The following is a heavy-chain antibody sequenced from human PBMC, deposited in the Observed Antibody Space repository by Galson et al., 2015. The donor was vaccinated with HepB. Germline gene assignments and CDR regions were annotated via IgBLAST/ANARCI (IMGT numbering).Heavy chain of an antibody. Sequence: SVTLSLTCAVYGGSFSGYYWSWIRQPPGMGLEWIGKINHSETTNYNPSLKSRVTISVDTSKNQFSLKLSSVTAADTAVYYCARGYFRRSGYPRLDYWGQGILVTVSS. V-gene: IGHV4-34*01. CDR3: ARGYFRRSGYPRLDY. J-gene: IGHJ4*02. D-gene: IGHD3-3*01. CDR2: INHSETT. CDR1: GGSFSGYY.